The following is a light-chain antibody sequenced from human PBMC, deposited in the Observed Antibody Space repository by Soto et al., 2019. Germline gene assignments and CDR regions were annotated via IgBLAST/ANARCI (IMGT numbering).Light chain of an antibody. J-gene: IGLJ2*01. CDR3: GMWDSSLRLVV. V-gene: IGLV1-51*01. CDR2: DTI. Sequence: QSVLTQPPSVSAAPGQTVTISCSGSSSNIGNNYVSWYQQLPGTAPNLLIYDTIRRPSGIPDRFSGSKSGTSATLDITGLQTGDEADYYCGMWDSSLRLVVFGGGTKVTVL. CDR1: SSNIGNNY.